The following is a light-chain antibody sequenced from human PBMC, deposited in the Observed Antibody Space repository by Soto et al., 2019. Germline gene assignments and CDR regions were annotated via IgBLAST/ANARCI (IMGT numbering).Light chain of an antibody. CDR2: AAS. CDR1: ESINRH. V-gene: IGKV1-39*01. Sequence: DIQMTQFPSSLSASVGDRVTITCRASESINRHLNWYQQQPVKSPKLLIYAASSSQKGVPSRFRGGGSGTEFPLFITTVQPEDSATYYCQQSYTALSNTFGHGTRLEVK. J-gene: IGKJ5*01. CDR3: QQSYTALSNT.